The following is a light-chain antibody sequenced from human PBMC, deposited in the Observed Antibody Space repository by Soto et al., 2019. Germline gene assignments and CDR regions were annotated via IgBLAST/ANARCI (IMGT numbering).Light chain of an antibody. Sequence: EIVLTQSPGTLSLSAGERATLSCRASQSVSTSSLAWYQHRFGQAPRLLIYGASRRATGIPDRFSGSGSGRVFTLTLSRLEPENFAVYYCQQFGSSAWTSGQGTKVDI. J-gene: IGKJ1*01. CDR2: GAS. CDR1: QSVSTSS. CDR3: QQFGSSAWT. V-gene: IGKV3-20*01.